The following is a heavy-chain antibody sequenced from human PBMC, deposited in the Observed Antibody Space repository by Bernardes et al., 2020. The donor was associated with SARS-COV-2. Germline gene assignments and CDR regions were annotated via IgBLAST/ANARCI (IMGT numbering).Heavy chain of an antibody. Sequence: SETLSLTCTVSGGSISSYNWSWIRQPPGKGLEWIGYIYYSGSTNYNPSLKSRVTISVDTSKNQFSLKLSSVTAADTAVYYCARVGRGQQPEVHAFDIWGQGTMVTVSS. CDR2: IYYSGST. D-gene: IGHD6-13*01. CDR3: ARVGRGQQPEVHAFDI. J-gene: IGHJ3*02. CDR1: GGSISSYN. V-gene: IGHV4-59*01.